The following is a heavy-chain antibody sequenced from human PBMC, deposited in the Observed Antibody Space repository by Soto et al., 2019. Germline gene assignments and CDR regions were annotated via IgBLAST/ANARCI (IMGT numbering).Heavy chain of an antibody. Sequence: PGGSLRLSCAASGFSFSGSAMHWVRQASGKGLEWVGRIRSKANSYATAYAASVKGRFTISRDDSKNTAYLQVNSLKTEDTAVYYCTRQYYYDSSAWFDPWGQGTLVTVSS. V-gene: IGHV3-73*01. D-gene: IGHD3-22*01. CDR2: IRSKANSYAT. CDR3: TRQYYYDSSAWFDP. J-gene: IGHJ5*02. CDR1: GFSFSGSA.